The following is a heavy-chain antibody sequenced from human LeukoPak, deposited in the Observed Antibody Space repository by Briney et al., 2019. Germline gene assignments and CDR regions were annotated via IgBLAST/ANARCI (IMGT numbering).Heavy chain of an antibody. CDR2: IYYGGST. CDR1: GGSISSGDYY. Sequence: SETLSLTCTVSGGSISSGDYYWSWIRQPPGKGLEWIGYIYYGGSTYYNPSLKSRVTISVDTSKNQFSLKLSSVTAADTAVYYCAREAPTPVSGWYDAFDIWGQGTMVTVSS. D-gene: IGHD6-19*01. J-gene: IGHJ3*02. V-gene: IGHV4-30-4*08. CDR3: AREAPTPVSGWYDAFDI.